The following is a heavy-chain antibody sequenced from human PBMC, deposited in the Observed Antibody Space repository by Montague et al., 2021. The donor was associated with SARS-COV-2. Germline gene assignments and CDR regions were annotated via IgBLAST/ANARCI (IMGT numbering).Heavy chain of an antibody. J-gene: IGHJ6*02. D-gene: IGHD6-19*01. CDR1: GFTFSSYA. V-gene: IGHV3-30-3*01. Sequence: CPSLSCSASGFTFSSYAMHWVRQAPGKGLEWVAVISYDGSNKYHADSVKGRFTISRDNSKNTLYLQMNSLRAEDTAVYYCARDEIVGWQWLGSTYYGMDVGGQGTTVTVSS. CDR2: ISYDGSNK. CDR3: ARDEIVGWQWLGSTYYGMDV.